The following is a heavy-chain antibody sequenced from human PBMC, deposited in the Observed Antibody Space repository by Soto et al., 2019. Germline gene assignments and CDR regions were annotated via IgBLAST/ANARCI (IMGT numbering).Heavy chain of an antibody. V-gene: IGHV3-53*01. Sequence: GGSLRLSCAASGLTDSSNYMIWVRQAPGKGLEWVSVIYSGGSTYYADSVKRRFTISRDNSKNTLYLQMNSLRAEDTAVYYCASEIAAAGYYYYYGMDVWGQRTTGTVSS. CDR2: IYSGGST. CDR1: GLTDSSNY. CDR3: ASEIAAAGYYYYYGMDV. J-gene: IGHJ6*02. D-gene: IGHD6-13*01.